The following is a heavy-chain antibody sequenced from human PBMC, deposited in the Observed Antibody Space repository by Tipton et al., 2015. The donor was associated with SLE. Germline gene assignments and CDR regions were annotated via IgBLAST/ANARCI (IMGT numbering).Heavy chain of an antibody. J-gene: IGHJ4*02. V-gene: IGHV4-34*01. CDR2: INHSGRT. Sequence: TLSLTCAVYGGSFSGYYWSWIRQPPGKGLEWIGEINHSGRTNCNPSLKSRVTISVDTSKNQFSLKLSSVTAADTAVYYCARAGYCSSGSCQGEFDYWGQGTLVTVSS. CDR1: GGSFSGYY. D-gene: IGHD2-15*01. CDR3: ARAGYCSSGSCQGEFDY.